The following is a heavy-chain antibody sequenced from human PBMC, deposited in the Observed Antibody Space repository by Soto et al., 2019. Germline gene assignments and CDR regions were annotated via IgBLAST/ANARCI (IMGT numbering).Heavy chain of an antibody. Sequence: SETLSLTCAVSGGSINSNNWWSWVRQPPGQGLEWIGEVHRSGSTNYNPSVRARVTISVDKFKNQFSLKLTSVTAADTAVYFCASLGYCSGADCHGTRWGQGILVTVSS. CDR1: GGSINSNNW. D-gene: IGHD2-8*02. V-gene: IGHV4-4*02. CDR2: VHRSGST. CDR3: ASLGYCSGADCHGTR. J-gene: IGHJ4*01.